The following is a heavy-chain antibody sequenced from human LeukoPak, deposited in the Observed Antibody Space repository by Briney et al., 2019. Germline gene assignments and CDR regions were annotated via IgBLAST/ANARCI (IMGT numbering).Heavy chain of an antibody. CDR3: AKDGLRFLEWLPHSYYFDY. J-gene: IGHJ4*02. D-gene: IGHD3-3*01. CDR1: GFTFDDYA. V-gene: IGHV3-23*01. Sequence: PGGSLRLSCAASGFTFDDYAMSWVRQAPGKGLEWVSAISGSGGSTYYADSVKGRFTISRDNSKNTLYLQMNSLRAEDTAVYYCAKDGLRFLEWLPHSYYFDYWGQGTLVTVSS. CDR2: ISGSGGST.